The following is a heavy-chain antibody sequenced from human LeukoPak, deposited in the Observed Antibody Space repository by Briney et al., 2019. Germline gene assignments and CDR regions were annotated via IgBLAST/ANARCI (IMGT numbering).Heavy chain of an antibody. CDR1: GFTFSSYW. Sequence: GGSLRLSCAASGFTFSSYWMHWVRQAPGKGLVWVSRINSDGSSTSYADSVKGRFTISRDNAKNTLYLQMNSLRAEDTAVYYCARGAIVGASARYFGLDVWGQGTTVTVSS. CDR2: INSDGSST. D-gene: IGHD2-21*01. V-gene: IGHV3-74*01. J-gene: IGHJ6*02. CDR3: ARGAIVGASARYFGLDV.